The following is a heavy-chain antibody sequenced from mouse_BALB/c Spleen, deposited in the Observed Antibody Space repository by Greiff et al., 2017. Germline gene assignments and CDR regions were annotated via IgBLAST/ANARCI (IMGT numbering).Heavy chain of an antibody. CDR1: GYSITSDYA. CDR2: ISYSGST. D-gene: IGHD3-1*01. CDR3: ARQLGLAWFAY. V-gene: IGHV3-2*02. Sequence: EVQLQESGPGLVKPSQSLSLTCTVTGYSITSDYAWNWIRQFPGNKLEWMGYISYSGSTSYNPSLKSRISITRDTSKNQFFLQLNSVTTEDTATYYCARQLGLAWFAYWRQGTLLTVSA. J-gene: IGHJ3*01.